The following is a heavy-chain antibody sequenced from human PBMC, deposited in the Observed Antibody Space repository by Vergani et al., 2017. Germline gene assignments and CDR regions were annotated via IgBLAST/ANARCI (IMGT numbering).Heavy chain of an antibody. D-gene: IGHD3-16*01. J-gene: IGHJ6*03. CDR3: ARDPGEDYYYYMDV. V-gene: IGHV3-11*01. CDR2: ISSSGSTI. Sequence: QVQLQQWGAGLLKPSETLSLTCAVYGGSFSDYYMSWIRQAPGKGLEWVSYISSSGSTIYYADSVKGRFTISRDNAKNSLYLQMNSLRAEDTAVYYCARDPGEDYYYYMDVWGKGTTVTVSS. CDR1: GGSFSDYY.